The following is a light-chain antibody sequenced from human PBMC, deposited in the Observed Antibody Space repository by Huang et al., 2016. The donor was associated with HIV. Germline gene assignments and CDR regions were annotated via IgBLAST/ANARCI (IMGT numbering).Light chain of an antibody. V-gene: IGKV1-33*01. CDR2: DAS. CDR1: QDISNY. CDR3: QQFPA. J-gene: IGKJ3*01. Sequence: DIQMTQSPSSLSASVGDRVTITCQASQDISNYLNWYQQKPGKAPKLLIYDASHLETGVPSRFSGSGSGTDFTFTISSLQPEDIATYYCQQFPAFGPGTKVDIK.